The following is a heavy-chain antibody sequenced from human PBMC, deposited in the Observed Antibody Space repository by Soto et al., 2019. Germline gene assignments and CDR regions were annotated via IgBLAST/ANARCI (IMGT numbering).Heavy chain of an antibody. CDR3: ARGGGVGVAGSAAFDM. J-gene: IGHJ3*02. CDR1: GYPVTAYY. CDR2: INPATGAA. D-gene: IGHD6-19*01. Sequence: QLHLVQSGAVVKKPGASVTVSCSASGYPVTAYYMHWVRQAPGRGLEWLGGINPATGAAKYTQTFQGRVTLPRDTSTSQVCRELGGLTSKGPAVFYRARGGGVGVAGSAAFDMWGQGTLVTVSS. V-gene: IGHV1-2*02.